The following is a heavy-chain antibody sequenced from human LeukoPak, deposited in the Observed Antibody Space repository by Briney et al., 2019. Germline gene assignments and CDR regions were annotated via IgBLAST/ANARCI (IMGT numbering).Heavy chain of an antibody. J-gene: IGHJ4*02. CDR2: ISYDGSNK. CDR3: AREWGRVGFDC. V-gene: IGHV3-30*03. D-gene: IGHD3-10*01. CDR1: GFTFSSYG. Sequence: GGSLRLSCAASGFTFSSYGMHWVRQAPGKGLEWVAVISYDGSNKYYADSVKGRFTISRDNSKNTLYLQMNSLRPEDTAVYYCAREWGRVGFDCWGQGTLVTVSS.